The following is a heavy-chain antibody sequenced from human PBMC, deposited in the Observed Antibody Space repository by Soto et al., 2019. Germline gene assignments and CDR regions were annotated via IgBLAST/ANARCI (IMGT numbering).Heavy chain of an antibody. Sequence: QVQLVQSGAEVKKPGSSVKVACKVSGDTFSNYVINWVRQAPGQGLEWMGAIVPIFRTANYAQKFQGRVTIPADDFTITAYMQLTGLTSDATATYYCARATSAPVTFRAAASEIWGQGTLVTVSS. D-gene: IGHD3-10*01. CDR3: ARATSAPVTFRAAASEI. CDR2: IVPIFRTA. J-gene: IGHJ3*02. V-gene: IGHV1-69*12. CDR1: GDTFSNYV.